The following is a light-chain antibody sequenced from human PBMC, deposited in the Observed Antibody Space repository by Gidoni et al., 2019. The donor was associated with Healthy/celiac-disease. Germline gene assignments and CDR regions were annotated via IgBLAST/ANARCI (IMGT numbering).Light chain of an antibody. CDR1: QGMSNY. CDR2: AAS. CDR3: QTYNSAWT. Sequence: DIQMTQSPSSLSTSVGDSVTITCRASQGMSNYLAWYQQKPGKVPKLLIYAASTLQSGVPSRFSGSGSGTDFTLTISSLQPEDVATYYCQTYNSAWTFGQGTKVEIK. J-gene: IGKJ1*01. V-gene: IGKV1-27*01.